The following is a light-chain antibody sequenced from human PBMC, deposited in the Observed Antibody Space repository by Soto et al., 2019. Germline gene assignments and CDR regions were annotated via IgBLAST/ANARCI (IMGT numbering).Light chain of an antibody. V-gene: IGKV1-39*01. CDR2: AAS. J-gene: IGKJ4*01. CDR3: QQSYYFPHT. Sequence: DIQMTQSPSSLSASVGDRVIITCRASQSIGGYINWYQQKPGKAPKLLISAASNLQSGVPSRFSGSGSGTAFTLTISSLQPEDYATYYCQQSYYFPHTCGGGTKVEIK. CDR1: QSIGGY.